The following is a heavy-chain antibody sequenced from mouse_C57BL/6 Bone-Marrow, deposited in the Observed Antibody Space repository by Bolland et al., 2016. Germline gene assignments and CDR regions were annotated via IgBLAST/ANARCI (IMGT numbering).Heavy chain of an antibody. CDR2: NGGT. J-gene: IGHJ3*01. V-gene: IGHV1-26*01. Sequence: NGGTSYNQKFKGKATLTVDKSSSTAYMELRSLTSEDSAVYYCARITTVVTPSFAYWGQGLW. D-gene: IGHD1-1*01. CDR3: ARITTVVTPSFAY.